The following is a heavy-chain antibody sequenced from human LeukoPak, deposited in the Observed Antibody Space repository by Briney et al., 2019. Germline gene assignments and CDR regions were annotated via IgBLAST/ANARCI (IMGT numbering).Heavy chain of an antibody. Sequence: GGSLRLSCAASGFTFSSYAMNWARQAPGRGLEWVSTITGSGGDTYYADSVKGRFTISRDNSKNTLYLQMNSLRAEDSAIYYCAKDPYVGGGYHFDSWGQGSLVTVSS. CDR3: AKDPYVGGGYHFDS. D-gene: IGHD3-22*01. CDR1: GFTFSSYA. V-gene: IGHV3-23*01. CDR2: ITGSGGDT. J-gene: IGHJ4*02.